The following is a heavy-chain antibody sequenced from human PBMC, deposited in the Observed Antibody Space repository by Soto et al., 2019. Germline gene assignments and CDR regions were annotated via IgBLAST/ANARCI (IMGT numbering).Heavy chain of an antibody. CDR2: IYPSDSDT. Sequence: GESLKISCKCSGYSFAGYWIAWVRQMPGKGLELMGIIYPSDSDTRYRPSFQGQVTISADKSISSAYLQWSSLRASDTAMYYCARGGVSTRTFDYWGQGTPVTVS. D-gene: IGHD3-3*01. CDR1: GYSFAGYW. V-gene: IGHV5-51*01. J-gene: IGHJ4*02. CDR3: ARGGVSTRTFDY.